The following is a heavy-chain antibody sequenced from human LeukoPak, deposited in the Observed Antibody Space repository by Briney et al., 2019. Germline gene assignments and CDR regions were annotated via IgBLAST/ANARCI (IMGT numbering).Heavy chain of an antibody. CDR2: IIPILGTA. CDR3: ARVPSGNYGDY. V-gene: IGHV1-69*04. J-gene: IGHJ4*02. Sequence: ASVKVSCKASGGTFSSYAISWVRQAPGQGLEWMGRIIPILGTANYAQKFQGRVTITADKSTSTAYMELSSLRSEDTAVYYCARVPSGNYGDYWGQGTLVTVSS. D-gene: IGHD1-14*01. CDR1: GGTFSSYA.